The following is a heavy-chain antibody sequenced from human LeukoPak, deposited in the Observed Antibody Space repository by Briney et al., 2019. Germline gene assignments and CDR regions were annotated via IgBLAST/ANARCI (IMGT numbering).Heavy chain of an antibody. CDR2: ISGGGDST. J-gene: IGHJ4*02. CDR3: AKRGSSETRWYPFDY. V-gene: IGHV3-23*01. D-gene: IGHD2-15*01. CDR1: GFIFGKYA. Sequence: GGSLRLSCVGSGFIFGKYAMTWVRQAPGKGLEWVSTISGGGDSTWNADSVKGRFTVSRDNSKDTLYLQMSSLRVEDTAVYYCAKRGSSETRWYPFDYWGQGTLVTVSS.